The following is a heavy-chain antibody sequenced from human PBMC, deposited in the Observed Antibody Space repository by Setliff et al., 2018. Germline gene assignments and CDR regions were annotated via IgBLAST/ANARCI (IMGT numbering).Heavy chain of an antibody. J-gene: IGHJ4*01. Sequence: GESLKISCQGPGYTFARHWIAWVRQMPGKGLEWMAIIYPGDSETRYNPSFQGQVTISADKSINTAYLQWSSLKASDTAIYFCARRTGFAVAGFDHWGRGTLGTVS. V-gene: IGHV5-51*01. D-gene: IGHD6-19*01. CDR3: ARRTGFAVAGFDH. CDR1: GYTFARHW. CDR2: IYPGDSET.